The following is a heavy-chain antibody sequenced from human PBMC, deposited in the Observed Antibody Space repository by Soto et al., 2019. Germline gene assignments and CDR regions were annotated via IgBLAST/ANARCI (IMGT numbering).Heavy chain of an antibody. CDR2: ISSSGSTI. CDR3: AREGGQQLTTRANDAFDI. V-gene: IGHV3-11*01. J-gene: IGHJ3*02. CDR1: GFTFRDYY. D-gene: IGHD6-13*01. Sequence: PGGSLRLSCASSGFTFRDYYMSLIRQAPGKGLEWVSYISSSGSTIYYADSVKGRFTISRDNAKNSLYLQMNSLRAVDTAVYYCAREGGQQLTTRANDAFDIWGQGTMVTVSS.